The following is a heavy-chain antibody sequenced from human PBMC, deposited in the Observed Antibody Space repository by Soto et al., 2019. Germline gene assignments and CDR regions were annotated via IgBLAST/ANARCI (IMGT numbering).Heavy chain of an antibody. V-gene: IGHV3-33*01. CDR3: AREGPYSGTGGFDI. D-gene: IGHD6-25*01. CDR2: IWSDGSRK. CDR1: GFTFNIHG. Sequence: GGSLRLSCAASGFTFNIHGMHWVRQAPGKGLEWVAVIWSDGSRKYYADSVRGRFTISSDNSNSTLDLQMNSLRVEDTAVYYCAREGPYSGTGGFDIWGQGTKVTVSS. J-gene: IGHJ3*02.